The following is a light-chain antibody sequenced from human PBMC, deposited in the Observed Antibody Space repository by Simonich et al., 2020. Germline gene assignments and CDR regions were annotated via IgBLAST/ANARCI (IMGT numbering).Light chain of an antibody. Sequence: QSALTQPASVSGSPGQSITISCTGTSSDVGGYNYVSWYQQHPGKAPKLMIYDVSKRPSGVSNRFSGSKSGNTASLTISGLQAEDEADYYCCSYAGSSTFNWVFGGGTKQTVL. J-gene: IGLJ3*02. CDR3: CSYAGSSTFNWV. CDR2: DVS. CDR1: SSDVGGYNY. V-gene: IGLV2-23*02.